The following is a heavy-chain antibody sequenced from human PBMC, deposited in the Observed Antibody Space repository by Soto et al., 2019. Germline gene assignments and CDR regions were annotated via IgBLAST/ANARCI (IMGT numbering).Heavy chain of an antibody. CDR3: ASIGYCSGGSCYGYYMDV. CDR2: IYSGGST. CDR1: GFTVSSNY. V-gene: IGHV3-53*04. D-gene: IGHD2-15*01. Sequence: GGSLRLSCAASGFTVSSNYMSWVRQAPGKGLEWASVIYSGGSTYYADSVKGRFTISGHNSKNTLYLQMNSLRAEDTAVYYCASIGYCSGGSCYGYYMDVWGKGTTVTVSS. J-gene: IGHJ6*03.